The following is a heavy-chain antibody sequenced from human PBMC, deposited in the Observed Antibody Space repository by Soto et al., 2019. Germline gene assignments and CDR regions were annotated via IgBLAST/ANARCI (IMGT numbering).Heavy chain of an antibody. D-gene: IGHD3-10*01. CDR1: GFTFRSYG. V-gene: IGHV3-30*18. Sequence: QVQLVESGGGVVQPGRSLRLSCAASGFTFRSYGMFWVRQAPGKGLEWVAVISYDGSYKYHADSVKGRFTISRDNSKNTLYLQMNSLRADDTAVYYCAKDRAGALDAFDIWGQGTMVTVSS. J-gene: IGHJ3*02. CDR2: ISYDGSYK. CDR3: AKDRAGALDAFDI.